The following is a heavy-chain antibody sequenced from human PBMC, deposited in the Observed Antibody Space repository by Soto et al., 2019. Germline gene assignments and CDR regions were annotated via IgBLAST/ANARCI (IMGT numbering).Heavy chain of an antibody. V-gene: IGHV3-30-3*01. CDR3: ARDLLVGVTEYYFDL. Sequence: QVHLVESGGRVVQPGRSLTLSCTASGFSFERYSFHWVRQAPGKQLQWVAVITHNGANAFYADSVKGRFTVSREPSKDTLFLQMKNVREEDTGFYYCARDLLVGVTEYYFDLWGPGTLVTISS. D-gene: IGHD1-26*01. CDR2: ITHNGANA. CDR1: GFSFERYS. J-gene: IGHJ4*02.